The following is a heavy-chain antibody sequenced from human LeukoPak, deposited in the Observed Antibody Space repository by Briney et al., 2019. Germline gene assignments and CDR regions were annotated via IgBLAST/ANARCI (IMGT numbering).Heavy chain of an antibody. D-gene: IGHD6-13*01. V-gene: IGHV1-69*05. Sequence: SVKVSCKASGGTFSSYAISWVRQAPGQGLEWMGGVIPIFGTANYAQKFQGRVTITTDESTSTAYMELSSLRSEDTAVYYCASRWSEYSSSYDYWGQGTLVTVSP. J-gene: IGHJ4*02. CDR3: ASRWSEYSSSYDY. CDR1: GGTFSSYA. CDR2: VIPIFGTA.